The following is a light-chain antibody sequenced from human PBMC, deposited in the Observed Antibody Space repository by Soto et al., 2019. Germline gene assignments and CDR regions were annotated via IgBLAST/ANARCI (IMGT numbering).Light chain of an antibody. CDR1: RSNIGAGYD. CDR2: DNS. V-gene: IGLV1-40*01. Sequence: QSVLTQPPSLSGAPGRRVTISCTGSRSNIGAGYDVHWFQHLSGTAPKVLIFDNSNRPSGVPDRFSGSKSGTSASLAITGAQAEDEAVYYCHSYYVSVRAPAFGGGTKLTVL. J-gene: IGLJ2*01. CDR3: HSYYVSVRAPA.